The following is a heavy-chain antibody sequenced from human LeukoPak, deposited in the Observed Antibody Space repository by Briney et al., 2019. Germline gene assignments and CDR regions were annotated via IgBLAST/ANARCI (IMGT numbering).Heavy chain of an antibody. CDR2: IYYSGST. Sequence: SETLSLTCTVSGGXISSYYWSWIRQPPGKGLQWIGYIYYSGSTNYNPSLKSRVTISVDTSKNQFSLKLSSVTAADTAVYYCARIGHEDYYFDYWGQGTLVTVSS. J-gene: IGHJ4*02. V-gene: IGHV4-59*01. CDR1: GGXISSYY. CDR3: ARIGHEDYYFDY.